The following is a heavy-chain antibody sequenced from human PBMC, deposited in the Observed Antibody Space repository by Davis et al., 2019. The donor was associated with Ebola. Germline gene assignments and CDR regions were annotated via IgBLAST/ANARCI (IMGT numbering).Heavy chain of an antibody. CDR3: ARDGPDYYGLDV. CDR2: INPSGGYT. J-gene: IGHJ6*02. Sequence: ASVKVSCKASGYTLTDYQMHWVRQAPGQGLEWMGIINPSGGYTNYAQKFQGRVTITRDTSTSTVYMEVTRLRSDDTAVYYCARDGPDYYGLDVWGQGTAVTVSS. V-gene: IGHV1-46*01. CDR1: GYTLTDYQ.